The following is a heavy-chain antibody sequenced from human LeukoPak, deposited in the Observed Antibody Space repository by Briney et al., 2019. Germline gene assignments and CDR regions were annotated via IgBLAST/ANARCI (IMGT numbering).Heavy chain of an antibody. V-gene: IGHV4-4*02. J-gene: IGHJ4*02. CDR1: AGSISSSDW. D-gene: IGHD2-2*01. Sequence: PSETLSLTCAVSAGSISSSDWWSWVRQPPGKGLEWIGYIYQTESPKYNASLQSRVTISLDRSKNQFSLKLTSVTAADTAVYYCARDPLCSGSRCPFDYWGRGALVPVSS. CDR2: IYQTESP. CDR3: ARDPLCSGSRCPFDY.